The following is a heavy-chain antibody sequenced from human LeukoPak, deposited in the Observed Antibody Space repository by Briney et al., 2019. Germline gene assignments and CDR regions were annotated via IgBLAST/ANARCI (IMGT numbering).Heavy chain of an antibody. J-gene: IGHJ4*02. CDR2: IYYSGST. Sequence: SETLSLTCTVSGGSISSHYWSWIRQPPGKGLEWIGYIYYSGSTNYNPSLKSRVTISVDTSKNQFSLKLSSVTAADTAVYYCARDSGYSYALDYWGQGTLVTVSS. D-gene: IGHD5-18*01. V-gene: IGHV4-59*11. CDR1: GGSISSHY. CDR3: ARDSGYSYALDY.